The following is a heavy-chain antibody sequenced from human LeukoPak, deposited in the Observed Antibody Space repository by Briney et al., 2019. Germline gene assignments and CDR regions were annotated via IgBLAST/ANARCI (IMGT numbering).Heavy chain of an antibody. V-gene: IGHV3-23*01. CDR2: ITRSGTNT. J-gene: IGHJ4*02. CDR3: ARSFDY. CDR1: GITLNIFA. Sequence: GGSLRLSCAASGITLNIFAMNWVRQAPGKELEWVSAITRSGTNTFYRDSVKGRFTISRDNSKNTLYLQMNSLRAEDTAVYYCARSFDYWGQGTLVTVSS.